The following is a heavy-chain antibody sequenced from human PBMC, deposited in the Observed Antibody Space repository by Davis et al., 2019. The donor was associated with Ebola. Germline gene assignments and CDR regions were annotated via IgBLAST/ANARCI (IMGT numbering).Heavy chain of an antibody. CDR2: ISAYNGNT. D-gene: IGHD6-13*01. CDR3: ARDSVIAAAGWGLVDY. J-gene: IGHJ4*02. V-gene: IGHV1-18*01. Sequence: AASVKVSCKASGYTFTSYAMHWVRQAPGQGLEWMGWISAYNGNTNYAQKLQGRVTMTTDTSTSTAYMELRSLRSDDTAVYYCARDSVIAAAGWGLVDYWGQGTLVTVSS. CDR1: GYTFTSYA.